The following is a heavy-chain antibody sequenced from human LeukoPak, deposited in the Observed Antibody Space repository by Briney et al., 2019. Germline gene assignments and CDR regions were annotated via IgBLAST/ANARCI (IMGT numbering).Heavy chain of an antibody. CDR3: ARVLYGALDY. V-gene: IGHV4-30-4*07. Sequence: PSQTLSLTCAVSGGSISSGGYSWNWIRQPSGKGLEWIGFIYNSGSTSYNPSLKSRVTMSVDTSKNQFSLKLSSVTAADTAVYYCARVLYGALDYWGQGTLVTVSS. J-gene: IGHJ4*02. CDR1: GGSISSGGYS. CDR2: IYNSGST. D-gene: IGHD1-26*01.